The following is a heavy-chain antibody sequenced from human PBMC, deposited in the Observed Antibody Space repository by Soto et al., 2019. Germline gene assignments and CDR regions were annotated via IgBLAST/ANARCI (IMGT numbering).Heavy chain of an antibody. CDR3: AKDRMPKKYYYGMDV. CDR2: ISYDGSNK. Sequence: GGSLRLSCAASGFTFSSYGMHWVRQAPGKGLEWVAVISYDGSNKYYADSVKGRFTISRDNSKNTLYLQMNSLRAEDTAVYYCAKDRMPKKYYYGMDVWGQGTTVTVSS. V-gene: IGHV3-30*18. J-gene: IGHJ6*02. D-gene: IGHD2-2*01. CDR1: GFTFSSYG.